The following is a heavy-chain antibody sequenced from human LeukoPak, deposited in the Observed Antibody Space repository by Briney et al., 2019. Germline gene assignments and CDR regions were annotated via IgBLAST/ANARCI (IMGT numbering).Heavy chain of an antibody. CDR1: GFTFSSYG. D-gene: IGHD3-10*01. CDR3: AKELEDYYGSDIQAAFDI. J-gene: IGHJ3*02. Sequence: PGGSLRLSCAASGFTFSSYGMHWVRQAPGKGLEGVAFIRYDGSNKYYADSVKGRFTISRDNSKNTLYLQMSSLRAEDTAVYSCAKELEDYYGSDIQAAFDIWGQGTMVTVPS. CDR2: IRYDGSNK. V-gene: IGHV3-30*02.